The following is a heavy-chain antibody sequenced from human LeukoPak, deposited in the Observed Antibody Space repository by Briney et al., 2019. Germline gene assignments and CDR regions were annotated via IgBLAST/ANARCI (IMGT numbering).Heavy chain of an antibody. CDR1: GLTFSSYA. D-gene: IGHD3-3*01. Sequence: GGSLRLSCEASGLTFSSYAMSWVRQAPGKGLEWVSGISGSGGSTYFADSVKGRFTISRDNSKNTLYLQMNSLRAEDTAAYYCAKASSDFWSGFDYWGQGTLVTVSS. J-gene: IGHJ4*02. CDR3: AKASSDFWSGFDY. V-gene: IGHV3-23*01. CDR2: ISGSGGST.